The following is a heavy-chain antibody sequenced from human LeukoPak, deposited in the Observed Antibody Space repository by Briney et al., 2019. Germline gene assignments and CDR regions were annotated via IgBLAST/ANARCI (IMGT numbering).Heavy chain of an antibody. V-gene: IGHV4-30-2*01. Sequence: SETLSLTCTVSGGSISSGGYYWSWIRQPPGKGLEWIGYIYHSGSTYYNPSLKSRVTISVDRSKNQFSLKLSSVTAANTSVYYCARDSVESGYDSWWFDPWGQGTLVTVSS. CDR1: GGSISSGGYY. J-gene: IGHJ5*02. D-gene: IGHD5-12*01. CDR2: IYHSGST. CDR3: ARDSVESGYDSWWFDP.